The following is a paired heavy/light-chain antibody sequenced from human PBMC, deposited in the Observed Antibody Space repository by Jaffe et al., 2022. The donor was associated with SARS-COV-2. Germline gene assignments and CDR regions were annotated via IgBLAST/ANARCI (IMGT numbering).Light chain of an antibody. Sequence: QSALTQPPSASGSPGQSVAISCTGTSSDVGGYNYVSWYQQYPGKAPKLMIYEVSKRPSGVPDRFSGSKSGNTASLTVSGLQAEDEADYYCSSYAGSNSWVFGGGTKVTVL. V-gene: IGLV2-8*01. CDR3: SSYAGSNSWV. CDR2: EVS. J-gene: IGLJ3*02. CDR1: SSDVGGYNY.
Heavy chain of an antibody. CDR1: GFTFSDYA. J-gene: IGHJ4*02. CDR3: ARDLIGTYSCDY. CDR2: ITYDGGIT. V-gene: IGHV3-30-3*01. Sequence: QVQLVESGGGVVQPGRSLRLSCAASGFTFSDYAMDWVRQAPGKGLEWVAFITYDGGITAYADSVKGRFTISRDNSKNTLYLHMNSLRDDDTAVYSCARDLIGTYSCDYWGQGTLVTVSS. D-gene: IGHD1-26*01.